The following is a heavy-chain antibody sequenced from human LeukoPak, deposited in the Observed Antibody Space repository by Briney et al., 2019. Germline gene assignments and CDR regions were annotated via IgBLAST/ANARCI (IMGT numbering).Heavy chain of an antibody. D-gene: IGHD5-18*01. J-gene: IGHJ4*02. V-gene: IGHV3-21*04. CDR1: GFTFSRYG. CDR3: AKGPIQLWLDY. Sequence: GGSLRLSCAASGFTFSRYGMHWVRQAPGKGLEWVSSISGSSSYIYYADSVKGRFTISRDNAKNSLYLQMNSLRAEDTAVYYCAKGPIQLWLDYWGQGTLVTVSS. CDR2: ISGSSSYI.